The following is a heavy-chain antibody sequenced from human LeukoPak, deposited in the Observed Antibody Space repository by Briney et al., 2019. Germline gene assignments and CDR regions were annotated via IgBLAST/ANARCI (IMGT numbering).Heavy chain of an antibody. D-gene: IGHD3-10*01. V-gene: IGHV4-61*01. CDR3: ARAPHYYGSVVFDY. CDR1: GGSVSSGSYY. CDR2: IYYSGST. Sequence: SETLSLTCTVSGGSVSSGSYYWSWIRQPPGKGLEWIGYIYYSGSTNYNPSLKSRVTISVDTSKNQFSLKLSSVTAADTAVYYCARAPHYYGSVVFDYWGQGTLVTVSS. J-gene: IGHJ4*02.